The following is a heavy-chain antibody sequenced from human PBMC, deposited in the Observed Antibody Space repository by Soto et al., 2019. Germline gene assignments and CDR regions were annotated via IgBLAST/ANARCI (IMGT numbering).Heavy chain of an antibody. J-gene: IGHJ3*02. V-gene: IGHV4-34*01. CDR1: GGFVSSGNYY. Sequence: QVQLQQWGAGLLKPSETLSLTCAVYGGFVSSGNYYWSWIRQPPGKGLEWIGEMSPSGGTPFNPSLTSRVTISVDTSKNQFSLKMRSVTAADTALYYCARVERGTAATVVDAFDIWGPGTMVTVSS. CDR2: MSPSGGT. D-gene: IGHD2-21*02. CDR3: ARVERGTAATVVDAFDI.